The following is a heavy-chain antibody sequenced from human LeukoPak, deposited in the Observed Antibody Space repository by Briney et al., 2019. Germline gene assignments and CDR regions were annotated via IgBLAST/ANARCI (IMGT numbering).Heavy chain of an antibody. CDR2: IYYSGST. CDR1: GGSVSSGSYY. Sequence: SETLSLTCTVSGGSVSSGSYYWSWIRQPPGKGLEWIGNIYYSGSTNYNPSLKSRVTISVDTSKNQFSLKLSSVTAADTAVYYCAREGRELLLNQVDYWGQGTLVTVSS. J-gene: IGHJ4*02. D-gene: IGHD3-16*02. V-gene: IGHV4-61*01. CDR3: AREGRELLLNQVDY.